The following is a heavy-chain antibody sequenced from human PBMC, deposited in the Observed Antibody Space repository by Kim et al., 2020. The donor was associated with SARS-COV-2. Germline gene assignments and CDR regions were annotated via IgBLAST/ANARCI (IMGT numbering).Heavy chain of an antibody. V-gene: IGHV4-34*01. D-gene: IGHD2-21*02. Sequence: SETLSLTCAVYGGSFSGYYWSWIRQPPGKGLEWIGEINHSGSTNYNPSLKSRVTISVDTSKNQFSLKLSSVTAADTAVYYCARGRVVVTAQYGMDVWGQGTTVTVSS. CDR3: ARGRVVVTAQYGMDV. CDR2: INHSGST. CDR1: GGSFSGYY. J-gene: IGHJ6*02.